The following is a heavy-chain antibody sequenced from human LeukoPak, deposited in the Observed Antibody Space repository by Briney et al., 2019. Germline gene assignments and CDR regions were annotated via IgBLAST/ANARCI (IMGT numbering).Heavy chain of an antibody. Sequence: PSETLSLTCGVSGGSITTTNFWSWVRQPPGGGLEWIGEISLRGRTQYNPSLKSRVNISIDESKNHLYLSLASVTAADTAVYYCVAAAGMVDVWGQGTTVTVSS. V-gene: IGHV4-4*02. CDR2: ISLRGRT. CDR1: GGSITTTNF. J-gene: IGHJ6*02. D-gene: IGHD6-13*01. CDR3: VAAAGMVDV.